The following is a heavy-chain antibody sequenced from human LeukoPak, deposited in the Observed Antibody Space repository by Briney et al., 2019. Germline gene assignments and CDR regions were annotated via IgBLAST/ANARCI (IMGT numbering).Heavy chain of an antibody. CDR1: GFTFSSYS. J-gene: IGHJ4*02. CDR2: ISRSSNYM. V-gene: IGHV3-21*01. Sequence: PGGSLRLSCAASGFTFSSYSMNWVRQAPGKGLEWVSSISRSSNYMYYADSVQGRFTISRDNAKNSLYLQMNSLRAEDTAVYSCARDRYGQLVGQFDYWGQGTLVTVSS. D-gene: IGHD6-6*01. CDR3: ARDRYGQLVGQFDY.